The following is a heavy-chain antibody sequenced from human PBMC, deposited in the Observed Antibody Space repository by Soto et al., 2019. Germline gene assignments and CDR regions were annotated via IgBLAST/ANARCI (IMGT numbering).Heavy chain of an antibody. Sequence: SETLSLTCTVSGGSISRYYWSWIRQPPGKGLEWIGYIYYSGSTNYNPSLKSRVTISVDTSKNQFSLKLSSVTAADTAVYYCARVAHKHFSSTSCYLYYYYGMDVWGQGTTVTVSS. CDR3: ARVAHKHFSSTSCYLYYYYGMDV. V-gene: IGHV4-59*01. CDR1: GGSISRYY. J-gene: IGHJ6*02. CDR2: IYYSGST. D-gene: IGHD2-2*01.